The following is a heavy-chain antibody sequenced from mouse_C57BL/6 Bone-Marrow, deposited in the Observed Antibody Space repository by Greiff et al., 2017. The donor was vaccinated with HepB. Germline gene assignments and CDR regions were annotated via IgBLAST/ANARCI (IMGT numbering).Heavy chain of an antibody. V-gene: IGHV7-3*01. CDR2: IRNKANGYTT. CDR3: ARSDSGWSGWAY. J-gene: IGHJ3*01. D-gene: IGHD1-2*01. Sequence: EVMLVESGGGLVQPGGSLSLSCAASGFTFTDYYMSWVRQPPGKALEWLGFIRNKANGYTTEYSASVKGRFTISRDNSQSILYLQMNALRAEDSATYDCARSDSGWSGWAYWGQGTLVTVSA. CDR1: GFTFTDYY.